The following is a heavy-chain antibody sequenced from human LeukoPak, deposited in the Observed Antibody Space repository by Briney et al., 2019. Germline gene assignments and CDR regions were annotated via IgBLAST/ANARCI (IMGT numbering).Heavy chain of an antibody. Sequence: SETLSLTYTVSGGSISSGGYYWSWIRQPPGKGLEWIGYIYHSGSTYYNPSLKSQVTISVDKSKNQFSLMLSSVTAADTAVYYCARDPYCGGDCPYYFDYWGQGTLVTVSS. D-gene: IGHD2-21*02. CDR3: ARDPYCGGDCPYYFDY. J-gene: IGHJ4*02. V-gene: IGHV4-30-2*01. CDR2: IYHSGST. CDR1: GGSISSGGYY.